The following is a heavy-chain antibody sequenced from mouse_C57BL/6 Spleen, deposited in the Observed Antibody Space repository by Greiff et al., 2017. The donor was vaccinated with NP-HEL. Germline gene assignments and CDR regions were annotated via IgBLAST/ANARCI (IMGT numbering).Heavy chain of an antibody. V-gene: IGHV5-2*01. CDR2: INSDGGST. J-gene: IGHJ1*03. CDR1: EYEFPSHD. CDR3: ARYYYGTVVLDV. Sequence: EVKVVESGGGLVQPGESLKLSCESNEYEFPSHDMSWVRKTPEKRLELVAAINSDGGSTYYPDTMERRFIISRDNTKKTLYLQMSSLRSEDTALYYCARYYYGTVVLDVWGTGTTVTVSS. D-gene: IGHD1-1*01.